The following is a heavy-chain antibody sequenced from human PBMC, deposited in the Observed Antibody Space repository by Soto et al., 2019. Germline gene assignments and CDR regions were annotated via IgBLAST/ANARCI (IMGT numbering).Heavy chain of an antibody. Sequence: QVQLQQWGAGLLKPSETLSLTCAVYGGSFSGYYWSWIRQPPGKGLEWIGEINHSGSTNYNPSLKSRVTISVDTSKNQFSLKLSSVTAADTAVYYCARHHAAGNFQHWGQGTLVTVSS. J-gene: IGHJ1*01. CDR3: ARHHAAGNFQH. V-gene: IGHV4-34*01. CDR2: INHSGST. D-gene: IGHD6-13*01. CDR1: GGSFSGYY.